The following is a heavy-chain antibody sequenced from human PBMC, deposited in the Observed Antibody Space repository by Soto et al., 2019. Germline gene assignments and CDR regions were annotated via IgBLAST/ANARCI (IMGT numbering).Heavy chain of an antibody. CDR1: GFTFSSYA. CDR3: VRGDGSGSYSEYYFDY. D-gene: IGHD3-10*01. J-gene: IGHJ4*02. CDR2: ISYDGSNK. Sequence: QVQLVESGGGVVQPGRSLRLSCAASGFTFSSYAMHWVRQAPGKGLEWVAVISYDGSNKYYADSVKGRFTISRDNSKNTLYLQMNSLRAEDKAVYYCVRGDGSGSYSEYYFDYWGQGTLVTVSS. V-gene: IGHV3-30-3*01.